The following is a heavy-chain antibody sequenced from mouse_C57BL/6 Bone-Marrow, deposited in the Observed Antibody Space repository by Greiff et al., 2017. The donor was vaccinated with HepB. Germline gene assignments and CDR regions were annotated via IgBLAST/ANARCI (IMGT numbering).Heavy chain of an antibody. CDR2: IYPGDGDT. J-gene: IGHJ2*01. Sequence: VQGVESGPELVKPGASVKISCKASGYAFSSSWMNWVKQRPGKGLEWIGRIYPGDGDTNYNGKFKGKATLTADKSSSTAYMQLSSLTSEDSAVYFCARYYGVWGQGTTLTVSS. D-gene: IGHD1-1*01. V-gene: IGHV1-82*01. CDR1: GYAFSSSW. CDR3: ARYYGV.